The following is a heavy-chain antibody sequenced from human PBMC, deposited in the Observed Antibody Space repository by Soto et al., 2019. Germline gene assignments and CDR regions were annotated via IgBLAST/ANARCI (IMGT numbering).Heavy chain of an antibody. V-gene: IGHV4-31*03. J-gene: IGHJ5*02. D-gene: IGHD2-2*01. CDR2: IYYSGGA. CDR3: TRVLCSSTTYYFPDWFDP. CDR1: GGSISSGANY. Sequence: SETLSLTCTVSGGSISSGANYWSWVRQGPGKGLEWIGNIYYSGGAYYNPSLKSRLTMSVDTSKNSFSLRLTSVTAADTAVYYCTRVLCSSTTYYFPDWFDPWGQGTLVTVSS.